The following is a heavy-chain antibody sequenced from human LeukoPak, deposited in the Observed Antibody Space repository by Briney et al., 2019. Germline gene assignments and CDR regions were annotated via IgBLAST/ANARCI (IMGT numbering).Heavy chain of an antibody. CDR2: ISGSGGST. V-gene: IGHV3-23*01. Sequence: GGSLRLSCAASGFTFSSYAMSWVRQAPGKGLEWVSAISGSGGSTYYADSVKGRFTISRDNSKNTLYLQMNSLRAEDTAVYYCANLRYGDLPEGDAFDIWGQGTMVTVSS. CDR1: GFTFSSYA. CDR3: ANLRYGDLPEGDAFDI. J-gene: IGHJ3*02. D-gene: IGHD4-17*01.